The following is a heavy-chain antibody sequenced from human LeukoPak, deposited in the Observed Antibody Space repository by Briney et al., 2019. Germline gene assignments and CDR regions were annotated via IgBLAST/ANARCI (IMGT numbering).Heavy chain of an antibody. D-gene: IGHD3-22*01. V-gene: IGHV3-48*02. Sequence: GGSLRLSCAASGFTFITYSMHWVRQAPGKGLEWISYISSSGSTIYYADSVKGRFTTSRDNAKNSLFLQMNSLRDEDTAVYYCARDYDSSGFSFDYWGQGTLVTVSS. CDR2: ISSSGSTI. CDR3: ARDYDSSGFSFDY. J-gene: IGHJ4*02. CDR1: GFTFITYS.